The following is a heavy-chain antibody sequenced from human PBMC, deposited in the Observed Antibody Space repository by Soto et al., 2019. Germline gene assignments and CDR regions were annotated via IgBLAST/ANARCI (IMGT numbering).Heavy chain of an antibody. Sequence: EVQLVESGGGLVKPEGSLRLSCEASGFTFSSYSMNWVRQPPGKGLEWVSAITSSSISTYYADSVKGRFTISRDNAKNALYLQMNSLRAEDTAVYYCARDGAYYDFWSGYFYFDYWGQGTLVTVSS. CDR3: ARDGAYYDFWSGYFYFDY. V-gene: IGHV3-21*01. J-gene: IGHJ4*02. CDR1: GFTFSSYS. D-gene: IGHD3-3*01. CDR2: ITSSSIST.